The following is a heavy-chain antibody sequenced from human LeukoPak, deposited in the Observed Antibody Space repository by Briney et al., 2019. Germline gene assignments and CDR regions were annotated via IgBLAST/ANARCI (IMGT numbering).Heavy chain of an antibody. CDR2: IRYDGITK. J-gene: IGHJ6*03. D-gene: IGHD3-9*01. CDR1: GFSFNSYA. CDR3: ARGTRSYYDILTGYFQDRYYMDV. V-gene: IGHV3-30*02. Sequence: GGSLRLACAASGFSFNSYAMHWVRQAPGKGLEWVAFIRYDGITKYYADSVKGRFTISRDNSKNTLYLQMNSLRPEDTAVYYCARGTRSYYDILTGYFQDRYYMDVWGKGTTVTISS.